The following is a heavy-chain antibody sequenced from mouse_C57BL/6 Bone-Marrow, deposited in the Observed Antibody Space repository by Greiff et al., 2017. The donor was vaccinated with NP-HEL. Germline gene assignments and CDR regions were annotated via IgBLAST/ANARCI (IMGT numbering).Heavy chain of an antibody. Sequence: VQLKESGGGLVKPGGSLKLSCAASGFTFSDYGMHWVRQAPEKGLEWVAYISSGSSTIYYADTVKGRFTISRDNAKNTLFLQMTSLRSEDTAMYYCARGDYGSSLFAYWGQGTLVTVSA. J-gene: IGHJ3*01. D-gene: IGHD1-1*01. V-gene: IGHV5-17*01. CDR2: ISSGSSTI. CDR3: ARGDYGSSLFAY. CDR1: GFTFSDYG.